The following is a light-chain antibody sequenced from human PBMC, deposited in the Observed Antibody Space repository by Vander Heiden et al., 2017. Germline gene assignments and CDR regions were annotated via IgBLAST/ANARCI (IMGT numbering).Light chain of an antibody. J-gene: IGLJ1*01. CDR2: VNSDGSH. CDR3: QTWGNGMYV. CDR1: SGHSSYA. V-gene: IGLV4-69*01. Sequence: QLVLTQSPSAPASLGAAVKPTCTMTSGHSSYAIAWQQQQSESVPRYLMKVNSDGSHNKGDGIPDRFSGSSSGAERYLIISSLQSEDEVAYYCQTWGNGMYVFGSGTKVTVL.